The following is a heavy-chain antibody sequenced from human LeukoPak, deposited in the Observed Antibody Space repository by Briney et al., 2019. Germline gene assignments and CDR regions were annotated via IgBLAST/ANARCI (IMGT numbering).Heavy chain of an antibody. Sequence: GRSLRLSCAASGFTFSYYTMHWVRQAPGKGLEWVAVISYDGSNKYYADSVKGRFTISRDNSKNTLYLQMNSLRAEDTAVYYCTRVLNYYDSSGYYFSYWGQGTLVTVSS. D-gene: IGHD3-22*01. V-gene: IGHV3-30-3*01. J-gene: IGHJ4*02. CDR3: TRVLNYYDSSGYYFSY. CDR2: ISYDGSNK. CDR1: GFTFSYYT.